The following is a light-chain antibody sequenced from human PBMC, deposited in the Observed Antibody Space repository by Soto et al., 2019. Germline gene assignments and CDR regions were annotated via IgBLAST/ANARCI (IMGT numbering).Light chain of an antibody. CDR2: GAS. CDR3: QQYTNWPQT. CDR1: QSVSSK. J-gene: IGKJ1*01. Sequence: EIVMTQSPAILSVSPGERATLSCRASQSVSSKLAWYQHKPGQAPRLLFYGASTRATGTPVRFSGSGSGTEFSLTISSLQSEDFGIYYCQQYTNWPQTFGQGTKVEIK. V-gene: IGKV3-15*01.